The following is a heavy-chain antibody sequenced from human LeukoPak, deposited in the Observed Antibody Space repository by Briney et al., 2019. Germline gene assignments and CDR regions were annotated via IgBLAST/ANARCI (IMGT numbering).Heavy chain of an antibody. CDR1: GFTFSSYG. J-gene: IGHJ4*02. CDR2: ISWNSGSI. D-gene: IGHD3-22*01. V-gene: IGHV3-9*03. Sequence: GGSLRLSCAASGFTFSSYGMHWVRQAPGKGLEWVSGISWNSGSIGYADSVKGRFTISRDNAKNSLYLQMNSPRAEDMALYYCAKGAYDSSGYYYVLPFDYWGQGTLVTVSS. CDR3: AKGAYDSSGYYYVLPFDY.